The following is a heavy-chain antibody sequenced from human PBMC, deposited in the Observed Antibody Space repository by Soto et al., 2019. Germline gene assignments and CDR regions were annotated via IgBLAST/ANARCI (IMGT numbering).Heavy chain of an antibody. CDR2: IYHSGST. D-gene: IGHD6-13*01. CDR3: ARDKGSSWPFDY. J-gene: IGHJ4*02. V-gene: IGHV4-38-2*02. CDR1: GYSISSGYY. Sequence: QVQLQESGPGLVKPSETLSLTCAVSGYSISSGYYWGWIRQPPGKGLEWIGSIYHSGSTYYNPSLKSRVTISVDTSKNQFSLKLSSVTAADTAVYYCARDKGSSWPFDYWGQGTLVTVSS.